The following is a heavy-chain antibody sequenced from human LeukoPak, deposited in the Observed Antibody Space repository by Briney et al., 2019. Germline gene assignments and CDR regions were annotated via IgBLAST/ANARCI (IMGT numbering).Heavy chain of an antibody. D-gene: IGHD5-12*01. CDR2: ISGDGGTT. CDR1: GFTFDDYG. CDR3: AKDMRHSGRVFDY. J-gene: IGHJ4*02. Sequence: GGSLRLSSAGSGFTFDDYGMHWFRQRPGKGLEWVSLISGDGGTTQYTDSVKGRFTISRDNSKNSLYLQMNSLRTEDTALYYCAKDMRHSGRVFDYWGQGTPVTVSS. V-gene: IGHV3-43*02.